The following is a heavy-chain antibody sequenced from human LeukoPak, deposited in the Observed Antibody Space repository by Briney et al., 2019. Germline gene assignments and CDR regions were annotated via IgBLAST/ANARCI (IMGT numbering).Heavy chain of an antibody. V-gene: IGHV5-51*01. CDR1: GYSFPSYW. Sequence: GESLKISCKGSGYSFPSYWIGWVRQMPGKGLEWMGIIFPGDSDTRYSPSFQGQVTISADKSIGTAYLQWSSLKASDTAMYYCARLAPDYYGSGTYPWYFDLWGRGTLVTVSS. J-gene: IGHJ2*01. CDR2: IFPGDSDT. CDR3: ARLAPDYYGSGTYPWYFDL. D-gene: IGHD3-10*01.